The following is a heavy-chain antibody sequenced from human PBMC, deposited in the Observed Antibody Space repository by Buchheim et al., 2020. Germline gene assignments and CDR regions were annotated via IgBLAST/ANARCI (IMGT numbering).Heavy chain of an antibody. D-gene: IGHD7-27*01. V-gene: IGHV3-30*18. CDR1: GFTFSSYG. Sequence: QVQLVESGGGVVQPGRSLRLSCAASGFTFSSYGMHWVRQAPGKGLEWVAVISYDGSNKYYADSVKGRFTISRDNSKNTPYLQMNSLRAEDTAVYYCAKDSIIGDPSYYYGMDVWGQGTT. J-gene: IGHJ6*02. CDR3: AKDSIIGDPSYYYGMDV. CDR2: ISYDGSNK.